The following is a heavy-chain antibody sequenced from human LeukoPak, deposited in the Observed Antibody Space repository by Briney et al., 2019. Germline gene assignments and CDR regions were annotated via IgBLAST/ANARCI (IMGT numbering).Heavy chain of an antibody. J-gene: IGHJ4*02. CDR2: MYYSGST. CDR1: GGSISSYY. V-gene: IGHV4-59*01. Sequence: LETLSLTCTVSGGSISSYYWSWIRQPPGKGLEWIGYMYYSGSTNYNPSLKSRVTISVDTSKNQFSLKLTSVTAADTAVYYCARVVGAMADYWGQGTLLTVSS. D-gene: IGHD1-26*01. CDR3: ARVVGAMADY.